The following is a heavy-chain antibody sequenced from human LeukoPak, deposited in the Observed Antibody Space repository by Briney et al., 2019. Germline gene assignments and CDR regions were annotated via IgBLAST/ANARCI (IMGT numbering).Heavy chain of an antibody. CDR2: IIPIFGTA. CDR3: ARGVVVGYSYGEQVGWFDP. J-gene: IGHJ5*02. V-gene: IGHV1-69*13. D-gene: IGHD5-18*01. Sequence: SVKVSCKASGGTFSSYAISWVRRAPGQGLEWMGGIIPIFGTANYAQKFQGRVTITADESTSTAYMELSSLRSEDTAVYYCARGVVVGYSYGEQVGWFDPWGQGTLVTVSS. CDR1: GGTFSSYA.